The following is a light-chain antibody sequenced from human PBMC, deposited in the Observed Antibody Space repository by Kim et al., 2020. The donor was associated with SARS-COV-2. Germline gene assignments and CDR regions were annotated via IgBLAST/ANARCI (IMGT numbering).Light chain of an antibody. J-gene: IGLJ2*01. Sequence: GKTVTSSGTRSSGSIDDNYVQWYQQRPGGVPTTVIYEDDQRPSGVSDRFSGSIDNSSNSASLTISGLKTEDEADYYCQSYNRSYVVFGGGTQLTVL. CDR2: EDD. V-gene: IGLV6-57*03. CDR3: QSYNRSYVV. CDR1: SGSIDDNY.